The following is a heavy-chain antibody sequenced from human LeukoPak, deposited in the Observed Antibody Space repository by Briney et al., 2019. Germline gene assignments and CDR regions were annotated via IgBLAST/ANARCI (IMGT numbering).Heavy chain of an antibody. Sequence: GGSLRLSCAAPGFTFNNYAMSWVRQAPGKGLEWVAAINGGDGRIYYAGSVKGRFTISRDNSKNTLYLQMNSLRAEDTAGYYCAKDRLFPNDVFDVWGQGTMVTVSS. V-gene: IGHV3-23*01. D-gene: IGHD2-21*01. J-gene: IGHJ3*01. CDR2: INGGDGRI. CDR3: AKDRLFPNDVFDV. CDR1: GFTFNNYA.